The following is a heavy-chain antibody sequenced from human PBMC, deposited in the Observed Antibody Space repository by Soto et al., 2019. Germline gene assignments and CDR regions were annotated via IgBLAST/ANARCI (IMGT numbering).Heavy chain of an antibody. J-gene: IGHJ4*02. D-gene: IGHD3-10*01. CDR1: GGSFSGYY. CDR3: ARGMGARGGPPGYYFDY. V-gene: IGHV4-34*01. Sequence: QVQLQQWGAGLLKPSETLSLTCAVYGGSFSGYYWSWIHQPPGKGLEWIGEINHSGSTNYNPSLKSRVTISVDTSKNQFSLKLGSVTAADTAVYYCARGMGARGGPPGYYFDYWGQGTLVTVSS. CDR2: INHSGST.